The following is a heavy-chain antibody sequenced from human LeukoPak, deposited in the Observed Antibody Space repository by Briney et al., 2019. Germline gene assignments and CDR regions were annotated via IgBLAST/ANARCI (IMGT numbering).Heavy chain of an antibody. J-gene: IGHJ6*02. D-gene: IGHD2-2*01. V-gene: IGHV3-7*01. CDR1: GFTFSGYW. CDR3: ARESGSTSSYDYYGMDV. Sequence: GVLRLSCAASGFTFSGYWMSWVRQAPGKGLEWVANIKQDGSEKYYVDSVKGRFTISRDNAKNSLYLQMNSLRAEDTAVYYCARESGSTSSYDYYGMDVWGQGTTVTVSS. CDR2: IKQDGSEK.